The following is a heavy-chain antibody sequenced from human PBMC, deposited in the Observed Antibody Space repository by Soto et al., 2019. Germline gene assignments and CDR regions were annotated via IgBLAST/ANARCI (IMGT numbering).Heavy chain of an antibody. D-gene: IGHD3-3*01. CDR2: ISAYNGNT. V-gene: IGHV1-18*01. CDR1: GYTFTSYG. J-gene: IGHJ6*02. Sequence: QVQLVQSGAEVKKPGASVKVSCKASGYTFTSYGISWVRQAPGQGLEWMGWISAYNGNTNYAQKRQGRVTMTTDTSTSTAYMELRSLRSDDTAVYYCARDRVGYYDFWSGYFGMDVWGQGTTVTVSS. CDR3: ARDRVGYYDFWSGYFGMDV.